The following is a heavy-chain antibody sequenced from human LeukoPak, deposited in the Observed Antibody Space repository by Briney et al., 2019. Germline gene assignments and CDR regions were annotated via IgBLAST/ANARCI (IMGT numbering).Heavy chain of an antibody. D-gene: IGHD1-14*01. CDR1: GYTFTSYD. CDR3: ARPSTEVRPPRIQEGYYFDY. V-gene: IGHV1-8*03. J-gene: IGHJ4*02. CDR2: MNPNSGNT. Sequence: ASVKVSCKASGYTFTSYDINWVRQATGQGLEWMGWMNPNSGNTGYAQKFQGRVTIARNTSISTAYMELSSLRSEDTAVYYCARPSTEVRPPRIQEGYYFDYWGQGTLVTVSS.